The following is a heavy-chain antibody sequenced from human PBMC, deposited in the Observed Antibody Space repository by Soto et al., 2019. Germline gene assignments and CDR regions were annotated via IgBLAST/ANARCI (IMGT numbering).Heavy chain of an antibody. V-gene: IGHV5-51*01. D-gene: IGHD6-13*01. CDR2: IYPGDSDT. J-gene: IGHJ6*02. Sequence: PGESLKISCKGSGYSFTSYWIGWVRQMPGKGLEWMGIIYPGDSDTRYSPSFQGQVTISADKSISTAYLQWSSLKASDTAMYYCARGAAAAGTSYYYGMDVWGQGTTVTSP. CDR3: ARGAAAAGTSYYYGMDV. CDR1: GYSFTSYW.